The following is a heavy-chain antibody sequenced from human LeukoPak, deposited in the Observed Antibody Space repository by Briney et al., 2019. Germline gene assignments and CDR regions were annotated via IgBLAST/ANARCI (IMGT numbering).Heavy chain of an antibody. CDR3: ARDQAPTVTVVSPCGY. J-gene: IGHJ4*02. CDR1: GYTFTSYG. CDR2: ISAYNGNT. Sequence: ASVKVSCKASGYTFTSYGISWVRQAPGQGLEWMGWISAYNGNTNYAQKLQGRVTMTTDTSTSTAYMELRSLRSDDTAVYYCARDQAPTVTVVSPCGYWGQGTLVTVSS. D-gene: IGHD4-17*01. V-gene: IGHV1-18*01.